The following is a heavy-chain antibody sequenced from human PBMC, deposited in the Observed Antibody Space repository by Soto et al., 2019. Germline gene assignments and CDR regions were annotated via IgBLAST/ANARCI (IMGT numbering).Heavy chain of an antibody. V-gene: IGHV2-26*01. J-gene: IGHJ4*02. D-gene: IGHD5-18*01. CDR3: ARIPSVNTVMAFDY. CDR1: GFSLSNAKMG. CDR2: ISSSDEK. Sequence: QVTLKESGPVLVKPTETLTLTCTVSGFSLSNAKMGVSWIRQPPGKALEWLAHISSSDEKSYNTSLKSRLSISKDTSKSQVVLTMTNMDPVDTATYYCARIPSVNTVMAFDYWGQGTLVTVSS.